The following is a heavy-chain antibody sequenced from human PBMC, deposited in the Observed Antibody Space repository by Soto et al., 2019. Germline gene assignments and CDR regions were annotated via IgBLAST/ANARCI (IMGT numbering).Heavy chain of an antibody. CDR3: ARIFDFWNGYGYARDV. CDR2: FYHTGCT. V-gene: IGHV4-61*03. J-gene: IGHJ6*02. CDR1: CASGSDAGYY. D-gene: IGHD3-3*01. Sequence: SEPLSLTCSFSCASGSDAGYYWTWIRQSPRKTLEYIGYFYHTGCTKYSPSLKSRAKISAHPSKTHFCRTQTSLTDADTAIYFCARIFDFWNGYGYARDVRGQGATVTVSS.